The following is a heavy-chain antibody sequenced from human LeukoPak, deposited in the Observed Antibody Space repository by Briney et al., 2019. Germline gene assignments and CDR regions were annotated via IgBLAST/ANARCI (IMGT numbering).Heavy chain of an antibody. J-gene: IGHJ4*02. Sequence: ASVKVSCKASGYTFTSYAMHWVRQAPGQRLEWMGWINAGNGNTKYSQRFQGRVTITRDTSASTAYMELSSLRSEDTAVYYCARDYTRGWSHLRLWGQGTLVTVSS. D-gene: IGHD6-19*01. V-gene: IGHV1-3*01. CDR2: INAGNGNT. CDR3: ARDYTRGWSHLRL. CDR1: GYTFTSYA.